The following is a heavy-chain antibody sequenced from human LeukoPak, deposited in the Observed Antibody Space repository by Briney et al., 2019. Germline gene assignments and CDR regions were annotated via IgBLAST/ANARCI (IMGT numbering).Heavy chain of an antibody. D-gene: IGHD2-2*01. V-gene: IGHV4-31*03. J-gene: IGHJ1*01. Sequence: SDILSFPCTVSGASISSGGYYWSSIRQHPGKGVEWIGYLSYIGSPYYHPSLKSRLTISVDTSRNQFSLKLSSVTAADTTVYYCARGPHCSSTSRYSEYFHHWGQGTLVTVSS. CDR2: LSYIGSP. CDR1: GASISSGGYY. CDR3: ARGPHCSSTSRYSEYFHH.